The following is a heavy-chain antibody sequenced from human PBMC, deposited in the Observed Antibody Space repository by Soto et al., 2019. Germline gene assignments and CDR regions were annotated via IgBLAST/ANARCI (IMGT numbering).Heavy chain of an antibody. Sequence: QVQLVQSGAEVKKPGSSVKVSCKASGGTFSSYAISWVRQAPGQGLEWMGGIIPIFGTANYAQKFQGRVTITADESTSTAYMELSSLRSEDTAMYYCARANPSNSSSPSYYYYGMDVWGQGTTVTVSS. CDR2: IIPIFGTA. CDR3: ARANPSNSSSPSYYYYGMDV. V-gene: IGHV1-69*01. J-gene: IGHJ6*02. D-gene: IGHD6-6*01. CDR1: GGTFSSYA.